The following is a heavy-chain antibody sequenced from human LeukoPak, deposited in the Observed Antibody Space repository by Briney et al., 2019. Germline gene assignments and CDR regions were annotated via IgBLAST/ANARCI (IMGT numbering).Heavy chain of an antibody. J-gene: IGHJ3*02. CDR1: GFTITNYA. D-gene: IGHD6-19*01. CDR3: ARSLRYSSGWYRHDAFDI. V-gene: IGHV1-3*03. CDR2: VNPGSGDT. Sequence: ASVKVSCKTSGFTITNYAIHWVRQAPGHRLELMGWVNPGSGDTKYSEDFQGRLSITRDTSASTVYMALSSLTSEDTAVYYCARSLRYSSGWYRHDAFDIWGQGTMVTVSS.